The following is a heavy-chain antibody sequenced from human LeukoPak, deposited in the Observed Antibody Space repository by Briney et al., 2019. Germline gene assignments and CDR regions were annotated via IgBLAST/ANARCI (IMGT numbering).Heavy chain of an antibody. CDR1: GGSFSGYY. CDR3: ARGRGHFDY. V-gene: IGHV4-34*01. Sequence: PSETLSFTCAVYGGSFSGYYWSWIRQPPGKGLEWIGEINHSGSTNYNPSLKSRVTISVDTSKNQFSLKLSSVTAADTAVYYCARGRGHFDYWGQGTLVTVSS. J-gene: IGHJ4*02. D-gene: IGHD3-10*01. CDR2: INHSGST.